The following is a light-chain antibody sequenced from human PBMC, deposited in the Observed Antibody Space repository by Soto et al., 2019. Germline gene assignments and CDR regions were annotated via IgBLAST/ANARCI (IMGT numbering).Light chain of an antibody. V-gene: IGLV2-14*01. CDR3: SSYTSISTYV. CDR2: EVS. Sequence: QSALTQPASVSGSPGQSITISCTGTSSDVGGYNYVSWYQHHPGKAPRLMIYEVSNRPSGVSDRFSGSKSGNTASLTISGLLAEDEADYYCSSYTSISTYVFGTGTNVTVL. CDR1: SSDVGGYNY. J-gene: IGLJ1*01.